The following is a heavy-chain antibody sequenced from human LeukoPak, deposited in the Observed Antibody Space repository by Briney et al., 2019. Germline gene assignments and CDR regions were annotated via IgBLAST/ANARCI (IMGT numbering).Heavy chain of an antibody. CDR1: GFSLSTSGVG. D-gene: IGHD6-19*01. Sequence: SGPTLVNPAQTLTLTCTFSGFSLSTSGVGVGWIRQPPGKALEWLALIYWNDDKRYSPSLKSRLTITKDTSKNQVVLTMTNMDPVDTATYYCAHPGSGWIKYYFDYWGQGTLVTVSS. CDR3: AHPGSGWIKYYFDY. CDR2: IYWNDDK. J-gene: IGHJ4*02. V-gene: IGHV2-5*01.